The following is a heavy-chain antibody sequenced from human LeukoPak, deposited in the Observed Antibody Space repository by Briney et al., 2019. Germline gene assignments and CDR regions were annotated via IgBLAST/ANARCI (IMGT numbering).Heavy chain of an antibody. CDR2: IIPIFGTA. Sequence: SVKVSCKASGGTFSSYAISWVRQAPGQGLEWMGGIIPIFGTANYAQKFQGRVTITADKSTSTAYMELSSLRSEDTAVYYCARDCSGGSCYYWFDPWGQGTLVTVSS. J-gene: IGHJ5*02. CDR1: GGTFSSYA. D-gene: IGHD2-15*01. CDR3: ARDCSGGSCYYWFDP. V-gene: IGHV1-69*06.